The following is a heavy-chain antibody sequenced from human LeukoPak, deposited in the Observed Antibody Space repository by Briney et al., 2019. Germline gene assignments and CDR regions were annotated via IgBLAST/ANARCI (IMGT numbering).Heavy chain of an antibody. CDR2: IYYSRST. D-gene: IGHD6-13*01. V-gene: IGHV4-39*01. CDR1: GGSISSSSYY. CDR3: ARLSIAAAGRGFDY. J-gene: IGHJ4*02. Sequence: PSETLSLTCTVSGGSISSSSYYWGWIRQPPGKGLEWIGSIYYSRSTYYNPSLKSRVTISVDTSKNQFSLKLSSVTAADTAVYYCARLSIAAAGRGFDYWGQGTLVTVSS.